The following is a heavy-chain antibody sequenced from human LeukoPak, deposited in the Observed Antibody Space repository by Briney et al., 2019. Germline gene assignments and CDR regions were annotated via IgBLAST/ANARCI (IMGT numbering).Heavy chain of an antibody. CDR2: IRYDGSNK. Sequence: MHWVRQAPGKGLEWVAFIRYDGSNKYYADSVKGRFTISRDNSKNTLYLQMNSLRAEDTAVYYCAKDPDGDYGGRDYWGQGTLVTVSS. D-gene: IGHD4-17*01. V-gene: IGHV3-30*02. J-gene: IGHJ4*02. CDR3: AKDPDGDYGGRDY.